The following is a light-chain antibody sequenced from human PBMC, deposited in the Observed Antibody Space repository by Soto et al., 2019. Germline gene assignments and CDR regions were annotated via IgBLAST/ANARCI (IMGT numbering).Light chain of an antibody. CDR3: ISCTSDAGPYV. CDR2: EVS. V-gene: IGLV2-14*01. CDR1: NSDVGIYDF. J-gene: IGLJ1*01. Sequence: QSVLTQPASVSGTPGQSITISCTGSNSDVGIYDFVSWYQHHPGRAPKLIVSEVSHRPSGVSNRFSASKSGNTASLTLSGLQSEDEGDYYCISCTSDAGPYVFGTGTKVTPL.